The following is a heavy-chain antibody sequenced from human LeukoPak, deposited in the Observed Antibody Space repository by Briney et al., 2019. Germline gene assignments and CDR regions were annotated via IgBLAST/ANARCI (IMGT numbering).Heavy chain of an antibody. CDR3: ARDGERAYYDILTGYYPLDY. CDR1: GYTFTSYD. D-gene: IGHD3-9*01. V-gene: IGHV1-8*01. Sequence: ASVKVSCKASGYTFTSYDINWVRQATGQGLEWMGWMNPNSGNTGYAQKFQGRVTMTRNTSISTAYMELSSLRSEDTAVYYCARDGERAYYDILTGYYPLDYWGQGTLVTVSS. CDR2: MNPNSGNT. J-gene: IGHJ4*02.